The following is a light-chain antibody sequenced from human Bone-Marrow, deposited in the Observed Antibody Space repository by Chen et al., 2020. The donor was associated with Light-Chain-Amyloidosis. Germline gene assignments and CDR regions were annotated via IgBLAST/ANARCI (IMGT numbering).Light chain of an antibody. J-gene: IGLJ3*02. Sequence: SHVMTQPSSVSVAPGQTATIACGGNSIGSTSVHWYQPTPGQAPLLVVYDDSDRPAGIPERLSGSNSGNTATLTISRVEAGDEADYYCQVWDRSSDRPVFGGGTKLTVL. CDR3: QVWDRSSDRPV. CDR1: SIGSTS. CDR2: DDS. V-gene: IGLV3-21*02.